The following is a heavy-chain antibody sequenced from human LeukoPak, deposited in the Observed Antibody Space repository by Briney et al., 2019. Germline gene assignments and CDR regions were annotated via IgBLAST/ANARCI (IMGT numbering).Heavy chain of an antibody. Sequence: PGVSLRLSCVASGFTFSESWMTWVRQAPGKGLEWVASIKHDEREEYYADSVKGRFSMSRDNSKNTLYLQMNSLRAEDTAVYYCARVTSGSYPNPRDYWGQGTLVTVSS. V-gene: IGHV3-7*03. CDR2: IKHDEREE. D-gene: IGHD1-26*01. CDR1: GFTFSESW. CDR3: ARVTSGSYPNPRDY. J-gene: IGHJ4*02.